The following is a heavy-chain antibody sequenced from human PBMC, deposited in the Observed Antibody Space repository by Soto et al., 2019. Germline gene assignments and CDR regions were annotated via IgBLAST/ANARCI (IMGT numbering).Heavy chain of an antibody. V-gene: IGHV3-33*01. Sequence: QVQLVESGGGGVQPGRSLRLSCAAAGFTFSGYGMHGVRQAPGKWLEWVAVIWYDGSNKYYADSVKGRFTISRDNSKNTLYLQMNSLRAEGTAVYYCARDPDYGGNSIDYWGQGTLVTVSS. CDR3: ARDPDYGGNSIDY. CDR2: IWYDGSNK. CDR1: GFTFSGYG. J-gene: IGHJ4*02. D-gene: IGHD4-17*01.